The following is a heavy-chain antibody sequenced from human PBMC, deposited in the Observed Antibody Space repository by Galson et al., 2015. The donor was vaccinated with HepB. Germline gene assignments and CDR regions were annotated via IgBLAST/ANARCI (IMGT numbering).Heavy chain of an antibody. D-gene: IGHD4-11*01. CDR3: ARAVVMTTVTSGYYMDV. J-gene: IGHJ6*03. Sequence: SLRLSCAASGFTFSDYYMSWIRQAPGKGLEWVSYISSSSSYTNYADSVKGRFTISRDNAKNSLYLQINSLRAEDTAVYYCARAVVMTTVTSGYYMDVWGKETTVTVSS. CDR1: GFTFSDYY. V-gene: IGHV3-11*06. CDR2: ISSSSSYT.